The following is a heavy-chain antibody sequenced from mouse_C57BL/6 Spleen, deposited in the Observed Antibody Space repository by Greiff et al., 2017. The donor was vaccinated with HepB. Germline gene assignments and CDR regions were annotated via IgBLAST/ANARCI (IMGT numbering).Heavy chain of an antibody. V-gene: IGHV1-15*01. Sequence: VQLQQSGAELVRPGASVTLSCKASGSTFTDYEMHWVKQTPVHGLEWIGAIDPETGGTAYNQKFKGKAILTADKSSSTAYMELRSLTSEDSAVYYCTSGGNPWFAYWGQGTLVTVSA. D-gene: IGHD2-1*01. CDR3: TSGGNPWFAY. J-gene: IGHJ3*01. CDR1: GSTFTDYE. CDR2: IDPETGGT.